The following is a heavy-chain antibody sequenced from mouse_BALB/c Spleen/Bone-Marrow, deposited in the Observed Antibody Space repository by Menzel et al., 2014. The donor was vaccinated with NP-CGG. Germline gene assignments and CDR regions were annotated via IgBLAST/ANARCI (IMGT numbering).Heavy chain of an antibody. J-gene: IGHJ4*01. Sequence: EVNVVESGGGLVQPGGSRKLSCAASGFTFSSFGMHWVRQALEKGLEWVAYISSGSSTIYYADTVKGRFTISRDNPKNTLFLQMTSLRSEDTAMYYCARNQGYVYDYAMDYWGQGTPVTVSS. CDR2: ISSGSSTI. D-gene: IGHD1-2*01. V-gene: IGHV5-17*02. CDR1: GFTFSSFG. CDR3: ARNQGYVYDYAMDY.